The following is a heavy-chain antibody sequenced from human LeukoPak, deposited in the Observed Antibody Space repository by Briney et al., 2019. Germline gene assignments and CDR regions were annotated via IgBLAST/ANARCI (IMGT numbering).Heavy chain of an antibody. V-gene: IGHV3-23*01. Sequence: GGSLRLSCVGSGFRFSSYAMSWVRQAPEKGLEWVSGIYENGGTTHYADSVKGRFTISRDNAKNTLYLQMNSLRAEDTAVYYCARDDSSEYPDYWGQGTLVTVSS. CDR1: GFRFSSYA. CDR3: ARDDSSEYPDY. D-gene: IGHD3-22*01. CDR2: IYENGGTT. J-gene: IGHJ4*02.